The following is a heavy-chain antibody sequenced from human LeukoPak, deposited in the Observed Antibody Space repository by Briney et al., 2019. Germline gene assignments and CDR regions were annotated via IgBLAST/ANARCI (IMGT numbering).Heavy chain of an antibody. Sequence: PGGSLRLSCAASGFAFSSYAMGWVRQPPGKGREWVSAIIGSGGSTDYAGSVKGRFTISRDNPEATVYRQMNSLRAEETAVYYCAKDLGYSGSYRWENYFDYWGQGTLVTVSS. CDR3: AKDLGYSGSYRWENYFDY. V-gene: IGHV3-23*01. D-gene: IGHD1-26*01. CDR2: IIGSGGST. J-gene: IGHJ4*02. CDR1: GFAFSSYA.